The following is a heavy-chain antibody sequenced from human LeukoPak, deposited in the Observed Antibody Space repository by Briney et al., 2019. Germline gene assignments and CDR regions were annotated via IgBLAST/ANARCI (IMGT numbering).Heavy chain of an antibody. V-gene: IGHV4-39*07. D-gene: IGHD3-16*01. CDR2: IYYSGTT. J-gene: IGHJ4*02. Sequence: PSETLSLTCTVSGDSISSSYYFWGWIRQPPGKGLEWIASIYYSGTTHYNPSLKSRVSISVDTSGNQFSLKLSSVTAADTAVYYCARDYTRQWIFEYGGRGTRATVPS. CDR3: ARDYTRQWIFEY. CDR1: GDSISSSYYF.